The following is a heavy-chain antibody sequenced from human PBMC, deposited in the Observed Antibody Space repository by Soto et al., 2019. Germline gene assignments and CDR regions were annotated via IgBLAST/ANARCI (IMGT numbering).Heavy chain of an antibody. CDR1: GFTVSSNY. CDR2: IYSGGST. V-gene: IGHV3-66*01. J-gene: IGHJ4*02. D-gene: IGHD5-12*01. CDR3: ARVYSGYVRFGDY. Sequence: GSLRLSCAASGFTVSSNYMSWVRQAPGKGLEWVSVIYSGGSTYYADSVKGRFTISRDNSKNTLYLQMNSLRAEETAVYYCARVYSGYVRFGDYWGQGSLVTVSS.